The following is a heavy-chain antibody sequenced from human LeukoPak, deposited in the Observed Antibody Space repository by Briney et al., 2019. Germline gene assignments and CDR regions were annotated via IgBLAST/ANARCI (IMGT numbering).Heavy chain of an antibody. Sequence: KTSQTLSLTCTVSGGSISSGSYYWSWIRQPAGKGLEWIGRIYTSGSTNYNPSLKSRVTISVDTSKNQFSLKLSSVTAADTAVYYCARHLGGTLAFDIWGQGTMVTVSS. D-gene: IGHD1-1*01. CDR2: IYTSGST. CDR3: ARHLGGTLAFDI. V-gene: IGHV4-61*02. CDR1: GGSISSGSYY. J-gene: IGHJ3*02.